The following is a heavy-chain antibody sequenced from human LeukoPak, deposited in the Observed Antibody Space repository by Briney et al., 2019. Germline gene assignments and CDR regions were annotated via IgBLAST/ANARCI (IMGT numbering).Heavy chain of an antibody. V-gene: IGHV4-59*01. CDR3: ARVRVSSGHHPWYFDY. CDR1: GGSISSYY. J-gene: IGHJ4*02. D-gene: IGHD3-22*01. CDR2: IYYSGST. Sequence: SETLSLTCTVSGGSISSYYWSWIRQSPGKGLEWIGYIYYSGSTDYNPSLKSRVTISVDTSKNQFSLELSSVTAADTAVYYCARVRVSSGHHPWYFDYWGQGTLVTVTS.